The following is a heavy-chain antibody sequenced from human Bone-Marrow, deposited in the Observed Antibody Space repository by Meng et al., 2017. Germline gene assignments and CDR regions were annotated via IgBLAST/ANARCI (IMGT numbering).Heavy chain of an antibody. CDR3: AMTCRDGYNFDY. Sequence: QVQQQQWGEGLLKPSETLSLTCAVYGGSFSGYYWSWIRQPPGKGLEWIGEINHSGSTNYNPSLKSRVTISVDTSKNQFSLKLSSVTAADTAVYYCAMTCRDGYNFDYWGQGTLVTVSS. D-gene: IGHD5-24*01. J-gene: IGHJ4*02. CDR1: GGSFSGYY. CDR2: INHSGST. V-gene: IGHV4-34*01.